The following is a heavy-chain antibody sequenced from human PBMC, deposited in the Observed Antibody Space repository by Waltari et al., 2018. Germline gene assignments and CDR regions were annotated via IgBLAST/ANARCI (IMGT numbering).Heavy chain of an antibody. CDR1: GFTFSSYA. CDR3: AKDLTYATDY. J-gene: IGHJ4*02. Sequence: EVQLLESGGGLVQPGGSLRLSCAASGFTFSSYAMSWVCQAPGKGLEWVSVIYSGGSTSYAASVKCRFTISRDNSKNTLYLQMNSLRAEDTAVYYCAKDLTYATDYWGQGTLVTVSS. D-gene: IGHD2-8*01. CDR2: IYSGGST. V-gene: IGHV3-23*03.